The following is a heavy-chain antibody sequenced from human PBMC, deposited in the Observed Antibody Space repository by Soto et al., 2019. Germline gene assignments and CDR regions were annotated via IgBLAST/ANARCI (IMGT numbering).Heavy chain of an antibody. Sequence: SATLSLTCTVSGGSISSYYWSWIRQPPGKRLEWIGYIYSTGSTNYNPSLKSRVTISVDRSKNHFSLKLSSVTAADTAVYYCARSEATALDYRGQGTLVTVSS. J-gene: IGHJ4*02. V-gene: IGHV4-59*12. CDR1: GGSISSYY. CDR2: IYSTGST. CDR3: ARSEATALDY.